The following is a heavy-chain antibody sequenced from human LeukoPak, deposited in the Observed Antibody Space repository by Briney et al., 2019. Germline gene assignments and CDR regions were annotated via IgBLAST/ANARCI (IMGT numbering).Heavy chain of an antibody. D-gene: IGHD3-22*01. CDR3: ARDYYDSSGYHYFDY. J-gene: IGHJ4*02. CDR1: GFTFSSYA. Sequence: PGGSLRLSCAASGFTFSSYAMSWVRQAPGKGLEWVSAISGSGGSTYYADSVKGRFTISRDNSKNSLYLQMNSLRAEDTAVYYCARDYYDSSGYHYFDYWGQGTLVTVSS. CDR2: ISGSGGST. V-gene: IGHV3-23*01.